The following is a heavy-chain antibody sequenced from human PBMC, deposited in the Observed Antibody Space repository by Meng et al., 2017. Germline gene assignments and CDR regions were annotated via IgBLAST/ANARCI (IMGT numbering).Heavy chain of an antibody. CDR2: ISAYNGNT. CDR3: ARNKGWDCSSTSCERLYYYYCYGMDV. CDR1: GYTFTSYG. V-gene: IGHV1-18*01. Sequence: ASVKVSCKASGYTFTSYGISWVRQAPGQGLEWMGWISAYNGNTNYAQKLQGRVTMTTDTSTSTAYMELRSLRSDDTDVYYCARNKGWDCSSTSCERLYYYYCYGMDVWGQGTTVTVSS. J-gene: IGHJ6*02. D-gene: IGHD2-2*01.